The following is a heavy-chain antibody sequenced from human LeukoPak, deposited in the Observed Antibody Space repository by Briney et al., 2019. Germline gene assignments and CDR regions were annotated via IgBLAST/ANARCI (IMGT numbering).Heavy chain of an antibody. CDR2: IYYSGST. CDR3: ASNWNYGWFDP. J-gene: IGHJ5*02. D-gene: IGHD1-7*01. CDR1: GGSISSYY. Sequence: SETLSLTCTVSGGSISSYYWSWIRQPPGKGLEWIGYIYYSGSTNYNPSLKSRVTISVDTSKNQFPLKLSSVTAADTAVYYCASNWNYGWFDPWGQGTLVTVSS. V-gene: IGHV4-59*08.